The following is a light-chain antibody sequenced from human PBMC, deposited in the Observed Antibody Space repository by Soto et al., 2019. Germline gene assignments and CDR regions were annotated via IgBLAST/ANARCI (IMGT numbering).Light chain of an antibody. J-gene: IGLJ1*01. CDR1: KSDIGVYDF. CDR3: KSYAGSNTYV. CDR2: EVV. Sequence: QSVLTQPPSASGSPGQSVTISCTGTKSDIGVYDFVSWYQHHPGKXPRLIIYEVVQRPSGVPDRFSGSKSGNTASLTVSGLQAADEADYFCKSYAGSNTYVFGSGTKVTVL. V-gene: IGLV2-8*01.